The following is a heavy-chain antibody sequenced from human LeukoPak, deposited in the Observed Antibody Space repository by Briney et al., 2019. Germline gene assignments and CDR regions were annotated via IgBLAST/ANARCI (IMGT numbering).Heavy chain of an antibody. V-gene: IGHV1-2*02. Sequence: ASVKVSCKASGYTFTSYDINCVRQATGQGLEWMGWINPNSGGTNYAQKFQGRVTMTRDTSISTAYMELSRLRSDDTAVYYCARDPPLNAYYDILTGYFFDYWGQGTLVTVSS. CDR1: GYTFTSYD. J-gene: IGHJ4*02. CDR3: ARDPPLNAYYDILTGYFFDY. CDR2: INPNSGGT. D-gene: IGHD3-9*01.